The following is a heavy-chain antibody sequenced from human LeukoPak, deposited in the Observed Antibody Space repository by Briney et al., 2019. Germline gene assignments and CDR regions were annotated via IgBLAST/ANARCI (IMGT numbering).Heavy chain of an antibody. J-gene: IGHJ5*02. V-gene: IGHV4-59*11. CDR2: IYYSGST. CDR1: GGSISSHY. D-gene: IGHD3-3*01. Sequence: SETLSLTCTVSGGSISSHYWSWIRQPPGKGLEWIGYIYYSGSTNYNPSLKRRVTISVDTSKNQFSLKLSSVTAADTGVYYCARSHSRITIFGVVTPNWFDPWGQGTLVTVSS. CDR3: ARSHSRITIFGVVTPNWFDP.